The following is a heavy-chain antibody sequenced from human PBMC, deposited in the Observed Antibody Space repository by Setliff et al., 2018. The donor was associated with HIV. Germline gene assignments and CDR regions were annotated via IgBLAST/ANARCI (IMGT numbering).Heavy chain of an antibody. J-gene: IGHJ3*02. D-gene: IGHD3-3*01. CDR2: TFYSGST. CDR3: ATYLSDNYLDGAFDI. Sequence: SETLSLTCTVSGASVSATGYYWGWLRQSPGKGLQWIGSTFYSGSTYYNPSLKSRVTISLDTSNNDFSLTLTSVTAADTALYFCATYLSDNYLDGAFDIWGRGTMVTVSS. V-gene: IGHV4-39*02. CDR1: GASVSATGYY.